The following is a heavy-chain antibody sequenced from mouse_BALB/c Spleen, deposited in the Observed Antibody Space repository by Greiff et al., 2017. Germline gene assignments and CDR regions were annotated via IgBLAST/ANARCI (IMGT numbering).Heavy chain of an antibody. D-gene: IGHD1-1*01. CDR3: ARGGGYYGSSSWFAY. Sequence: VQLVESGPGLVQPSQSLSITCTVSGFSLTSYGVHWVRQSPGKGLEWLGVIWSGGSTDYNAAFISRLSISKDNSKSQVFFKMNSLQANDTAIYYCARGGGYYGSSSWFAYWGQGTLVTVSA. J-gene: IGHJ3*01. V-gene: IGHV2-2*02. CDR1: GFSLTSYG. CDR2: IWSGGST.